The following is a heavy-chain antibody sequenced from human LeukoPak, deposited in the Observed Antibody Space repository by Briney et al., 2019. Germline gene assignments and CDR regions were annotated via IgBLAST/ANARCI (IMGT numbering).Heavy chain of an antibody. Sequence: VASVKVSCKASGYSFTGSAMNWVRQAPGQGLEWMGWINTNTGNPTYAQGFTGRFVFSLDTSVSTAYLQISSLKAEDTAVYYCARPLGYCSSTSCPSYFDLWGRGTLVTVSS. CDR3: ARPLGYCSSTSCPSYFDL. CDR1: GYSFTGSA. V-gene: IGHV7-4-1*02. D-gene: IGHD2-2*01. CDR2: INTNTGNP. J-gene: IGHJ2*01.